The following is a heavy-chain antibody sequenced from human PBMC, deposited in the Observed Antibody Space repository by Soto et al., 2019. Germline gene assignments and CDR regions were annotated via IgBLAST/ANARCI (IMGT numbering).Heavy chain of an antibody. CDR1: GFTFSSYA. CDR3: AKAYYYDSSGYYFHLVY. J-gene: IGHJ4*02. CDR2: ISYDGSNK. D-gene: IGHD3-22*01. Sequence: GGSLRLSCAASGFTFSSYAMHWVRQAPGKGLEWVAVISYDGSNKYYADSVKGRFTISRDNSKNTLYLQMNSLRAEDTAVYYCAKAYYYDSSGYYFHLVYWGQGTLVTVSS. V-gene: IGHV3-30-3*01.